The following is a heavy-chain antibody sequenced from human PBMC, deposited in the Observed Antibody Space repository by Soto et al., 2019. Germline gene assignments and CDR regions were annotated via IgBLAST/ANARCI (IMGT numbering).Heavy chain of an antibody. V-gene: IGHV3-23*01. D-gene: IGHD2-15*01. CDR3: ARDLWWYLH. CDR2: ISGGSEGA. Sequence: EVQLLESGGGLVQPGGALRLSCAASGFTFSSHAMSWVRQAPGKGLEWISSISGGSEGAYYADSVKGRFTISRDNSKNTLYLQMNSLRVEDTPVYYCARDLWWYLHWGQGTLVTVSS. CDR1: GFTFSSHA. J-gene: IGHJ4*02.